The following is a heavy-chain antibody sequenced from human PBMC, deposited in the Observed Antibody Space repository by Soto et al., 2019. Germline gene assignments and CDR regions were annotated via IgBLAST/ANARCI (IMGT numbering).Heavy chain of an antibody. CDR1: GGPFSSHT. CDR3: ARPDFGDYWYFDL. J-gene: IGHJ2*01. V-gene: IGHV1-69*08. D-gene: IGHD4-17*01. CDR2: IIPALGTT. Sequence: QAQLVQSGAEVKKPGSSVKVSCKAFGGPFSSHTFSWVRQAPGQGIEWMGRIIPALGTTTYAQKFQGRVTITADESVTTVYMELNSLRTEDTAVYYCARPDFGDYWYFDLWGRATLVTVSS.